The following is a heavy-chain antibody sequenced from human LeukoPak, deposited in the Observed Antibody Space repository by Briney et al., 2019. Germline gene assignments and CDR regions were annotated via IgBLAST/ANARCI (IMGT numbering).Heavy chain of an antibody. Sequence: SLRLSCAPSGLTFSSYWIHWVRQAPGNGIVGVLRINPDRSSTTYAASVKGRSTISRDNAANMLYLQMSSLRADDTAVYFCVRGIAGAANDHWGQGTLVTVSS. V-gene: IGHV3-74*01. D-gene: IGHD6-19*01. J-gene: IGHJ4*02. CDR2: INPDRSST. CDR1: GLTFSSYW. CDR3: VRGIAGAANDH.